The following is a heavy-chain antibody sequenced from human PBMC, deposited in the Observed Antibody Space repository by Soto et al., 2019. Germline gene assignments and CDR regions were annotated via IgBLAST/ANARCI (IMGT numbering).Heavy chain of an antibody. V-gene: IGHV1-58*01. Sequence: SVKVSCKASGFTFTSSTVQWVRQARGQRLEWVGWIVVGSGSTNYAQKFQERVTITRDTSTSTAYMELSSLRSEDTAVYYCARDNRSGYYFEYWGQGTPVTVSS. CDR3: ARDNRSGYYFEY. CDR2: IVVGSGST. D-gene: IGHD3-3*01. CDR1: GFTFTSST. J-gene: IGHJ4*02.